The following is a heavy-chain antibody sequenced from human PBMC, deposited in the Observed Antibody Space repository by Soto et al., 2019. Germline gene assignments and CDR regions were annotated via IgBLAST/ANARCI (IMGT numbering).Heavy chain of an antibody. CDR3: ARAGGAPAVFYYYYSYGMAA. Sequence: QVQLVQSGAEVKKPGASVKVSCKASGYTFTGYYMHWVRQAPGQGLEWMGWINPNSGGTNYAQKFRGGVTMTRNRSTSTAYMGLSRLEPDNTAVYYCARAGGAPAVFYYYYSYGMAAWAKGPRSPSP. CDR1: GYTFTGYY. D-gene: IGHD2-2*01. V-gene: IGHV1-2*02. CDR2: INPNSGGT. J-gene: IGHJ6*02.